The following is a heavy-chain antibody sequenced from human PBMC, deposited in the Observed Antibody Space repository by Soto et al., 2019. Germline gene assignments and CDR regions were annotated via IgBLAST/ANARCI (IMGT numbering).Heavy chain of an antibody. CDR2: IYHSGSA. Sequence: SETLSLTCAVSGGSISSGGYSWTWIRQPPGKGLEWIGYIYHSGSAYYNPSLKSRVTISVDRSKNQFSLKLSSVTAADMAVYYCARAHYGDYGYGMDVWGQGTTVT. D-gene: IGHD4-17*01. J-gene: IGHJ6*02. CDR1: GGSISSGGYS. CDR3: ARAHYGDYGYGMDV. V-gene: IGHV4-30-2*01.